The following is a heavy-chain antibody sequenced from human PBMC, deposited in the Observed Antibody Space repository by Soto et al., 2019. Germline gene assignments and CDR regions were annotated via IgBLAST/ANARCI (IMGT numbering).Heavy chain of an antibody. CDR3: AREDQVVPAAIGWSWFDP. J-gene: IGHJ5*02. CDR1: GGTFSSYA. CDR2: IIPIFGTA. V-gene: IGHV1-69*06. D-gene: IGHD2-2*01. Sequence: VKVSCKASGGTFSSYAISWVRQAPGQGLEWMGGIIPIFGTANYAQKFQGRVTITADKSTSTAYMELSSLRSEDTAVYYCAREDQVVPAAIGWSWFDPWGQGTLVTVSS.